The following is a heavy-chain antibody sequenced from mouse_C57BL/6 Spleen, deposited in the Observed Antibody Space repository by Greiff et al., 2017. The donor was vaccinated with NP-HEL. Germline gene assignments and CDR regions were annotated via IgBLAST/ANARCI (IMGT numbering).Heavy chain of an antibody. CDR3: ARFLAY. CDR2: ISSGSSTI. CDR1: GFTSSDYG. V-gene: IGHV5-17*01. J-gene: IGHJ3*01. Sequence: EVKLVESGGGLVKPGGSLKLSCAASGFTSSDYGMHWVRPAPEKGLEWVAYISSGSSTIYYADTVKGRFTISRDNAKNTLFLQMTSLRAEDTAMYYCARFLAYWGQGTLVTVSA.